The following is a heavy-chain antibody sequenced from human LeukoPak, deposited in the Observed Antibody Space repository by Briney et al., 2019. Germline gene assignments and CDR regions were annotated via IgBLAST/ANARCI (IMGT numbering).Heavy chain of an antibody. CDR2: IYYSGST. Sequence: SETPSLTCTVSGGSISSYYWSWIRQPPGKGLEWIGYIYYSGSTNYNPSLKSRVTISVDTSKNQFSLKLSSVTAADTAVYYCARGSGSYAFDIWGQGTMVTVSS. D-gene: IGHD3-10*01. V-gene: IGHV4-59*01. J-gene: IGHJ3*02. CDR1: GGSISSYY. CDR3: ARGSGSYAFDI.